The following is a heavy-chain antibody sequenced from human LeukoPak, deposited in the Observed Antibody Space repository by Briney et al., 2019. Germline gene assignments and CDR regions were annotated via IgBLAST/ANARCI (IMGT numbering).Heavy chain of an antibody. J-gene: IGHJ4*02. D-gene: IGHD1-7*01. CDR2: IYHSGST. CDR1: GYSISSGYY. V-gene: IGHV4-38-2*01. CDR3: ARRNYGPGYFDY. Sequence: SETLSLTCAVSGYSISSGYYWGWIRQPPGQGLEWIGSIYHSGSTYYNPSLKSRVTISVDTSKNQFSLKLSSVTAADTAVYYCARRNYGPGYFDYWGQGTLVTVSS.